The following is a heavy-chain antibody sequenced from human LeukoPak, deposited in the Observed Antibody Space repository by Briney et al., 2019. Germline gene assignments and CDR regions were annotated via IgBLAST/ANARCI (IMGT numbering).Heavy chain of an antibody. CDR1: GGSFSGYY. CDR2: INHSGST. V-gene: IGHV4-34*01. CDR3: ARGGRVLWFGEFLFDY. Sequence: PSETLSLTCAVYGGSFSGYYWSWIRQPPGKGLEWIGEINHSGSTNYNLSLKSRVTISVDTSKNQFSLKLSSVTAADTAVYYCARGGRVLWFGEFLFDYWGQGTLVTVSS. D-gene: IGHD3-10*01. J-gene: IGHJ4*02.